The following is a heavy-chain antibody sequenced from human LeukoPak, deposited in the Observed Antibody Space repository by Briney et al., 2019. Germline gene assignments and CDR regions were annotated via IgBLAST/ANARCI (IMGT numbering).Heavy chain of an antibody. CDR3: AKDYYGSGSYISSFDY. CDR1: GFXFSNYA. V-gene: IGHV3-23*01. D-gene: IGHD3-10*01. CDR2: ISGSGGST. J-gene: IGHJ4*02. Sequence: GGSLRLSCAASGFXFSNYAMSWVRQAPGKGLEWVSAISGSGGSTYYADSVKGRFTISRDNSKNTLYLQMNSLRAEDTAVYYCAKDYYGSGSYISSFDYWGQGTLVTVSS.